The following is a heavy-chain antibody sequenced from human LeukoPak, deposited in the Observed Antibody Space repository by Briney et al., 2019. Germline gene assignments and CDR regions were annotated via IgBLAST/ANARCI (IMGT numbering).Heavy chain of an antibody. V-gene: IGHV3-30*18. CDR3: AKDSAPRDYDSSGYPGKNWFDP. J-gene: IGHJ5*02. CDR1: GFTFSSYG. Sequence: GGSLRLSCAASGFTFSSYGMHWVRQAPGKGLEWVAGISYDGSNKYYADSVKGRFTISRDNSKNTLYLQMNSLRAEDTAVYYCAKDSAPRDYDSSGYPGKNWFDPWGQGTLVTVSS. CDR2: ISYDGSNK. D-gene: IGHD3-22*01.